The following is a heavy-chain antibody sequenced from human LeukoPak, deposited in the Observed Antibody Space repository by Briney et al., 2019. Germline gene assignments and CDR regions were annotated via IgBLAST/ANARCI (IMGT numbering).Heavy chain of an antibody. J-gene: IGHJ4*02. V-gene: IGHV3-48*02. Sequence: GGSLRLSCATSGFSFTDYPMNWVRQAPGKGLEWISNIRTTAEGAKYAYYADSVKGRVTISRDDGKNTLYLHMNSLRDDDTAVYYCATAQRYAFDYWGQGILVTVSS. CDR3: ATAQRYAFDY. CDR1: GFSFTDYP. CDR2: IRTTAEGAKYA. D-gene: IGHD3-9*01.